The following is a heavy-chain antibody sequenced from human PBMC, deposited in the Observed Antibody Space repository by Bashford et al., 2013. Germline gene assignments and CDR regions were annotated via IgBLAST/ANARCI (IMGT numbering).Heavy chain of an antibody. CDR1: GGSISSYY. CDR2: IYYSGST. V-gene: IGHV4-59*08. CDR3: ARSHTYDFWNDSTYYYYGMDV. D-gene: IGHD3-3*01. J-gene: IGHJ6*02. Sequence: SETLSLTCTVSGGSISSYYWSWIRQPPGKGLEWIGYIYYSGSTNYNPSLKSRVTISVDTSKNQFSLKLSSVSAADTAVYYCARSHTYDFWNDSTYYYYGMDVWGQGTTVTVSS.